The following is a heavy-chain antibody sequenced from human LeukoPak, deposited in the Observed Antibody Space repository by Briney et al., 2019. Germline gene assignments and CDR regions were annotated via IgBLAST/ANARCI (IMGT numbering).Heavy chain of an antibody. CDR2: IYYSGST. CDR3: ARHYGP. V-gene: IGHV4-59*08. J-gene: IGHJ4*02. CDR1: GGSISSYY. D-gene: IGHD3-10*01. Sequence: SETLSLTCTVSGGSISSYYWSWIRQPPGKGLEWIGYIYYSGSTYYNPSLRSRVTISVDTSKNQFSLKLNSVTATDTAVYYCARHYGPWGQGTLVTVSS.